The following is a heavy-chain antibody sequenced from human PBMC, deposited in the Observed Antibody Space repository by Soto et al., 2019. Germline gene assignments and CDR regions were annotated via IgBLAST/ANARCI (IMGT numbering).Heavy chain of an antibody. CDR1: GFTFSNYY. CDR3: ARADFDQYFDY. Sequence: GASVKVSCKASGFTFSNYYMHWVRQAPEQGLEWMGTISPSGDSTIYAQRFQGRVTMTRDTSTSTVYMELSSLTSEDTAVYYCARADFDQYFDYWGQGTQVTVSS. V-gene: IGHV1-46*01. J-gene: IGHJ4*02. D-gene: IGHD3-9*01. CDR2: ISPSGDST.